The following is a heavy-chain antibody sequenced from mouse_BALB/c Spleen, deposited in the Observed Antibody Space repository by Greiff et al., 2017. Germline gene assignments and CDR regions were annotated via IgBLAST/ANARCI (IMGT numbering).Heavy chain of an antibody. Sequence: EVKLMESGGGLVKPGGSLKLSCAASGFTFSSFVMSWVRQTPEKRLEWVASISSGGSTYYPESLKGRFTISRDNARNILYLQMSSLRTEDTAMYYCARYGSSYCDYWGQGTTLTVSS. CDR2: ISSGGST. J-gene: IGHJ2*01. D-gene: IGHD1-1*01. V-gene: IGHV5-6-5*01. CDR1: GFTFSSFV. CDR3: ARYGSSYCDY.